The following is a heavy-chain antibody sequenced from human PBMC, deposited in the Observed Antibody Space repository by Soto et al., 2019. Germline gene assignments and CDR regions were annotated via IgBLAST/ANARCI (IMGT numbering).Heavy chain of an antibody. Sequence: QLQLQESGPGLVKPSETLSLTCTVSGGSVSSTSYYWGWIRQPPGKGLEWIGSIYYSGGTYYKPCLKSRVTMSVDTSKNQFSPKLSSVTAADTAVYYCARIVGIGNSIGQSYYFGYWGQGTLVTVSS. J-gene: IGHJ4*02. D-gene: IGHD6-19*01. V-gene: IGHV4-39*01. CDR3: ARIVGIGNSIGQSYYFGY. CDR1: GGSVSSTSYY. CDR2: IYYSGGT.